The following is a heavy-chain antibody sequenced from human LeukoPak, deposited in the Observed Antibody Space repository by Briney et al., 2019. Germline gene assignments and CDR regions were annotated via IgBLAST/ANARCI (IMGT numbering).Heavy chain of an antibody. CDR3: ARESPYSSSWYRAAFDI. CDR2: ISSSSGYI. D-gene: IGHD6-13*01. J-gene: IGHJ3*02. CDR1: GFTFSSYS. Sequence: GGSLRLSCAASGFTFSSYSMNWVRQAPGKGLEWVSSISSSSGYIYYADSVKGRFTISRDNAKNSLYLQMNSLRAEDTAVYYCARESPYSSSWYRAAFDIWGQGTMVTVSS. V-gene: IGHV3-21*01.